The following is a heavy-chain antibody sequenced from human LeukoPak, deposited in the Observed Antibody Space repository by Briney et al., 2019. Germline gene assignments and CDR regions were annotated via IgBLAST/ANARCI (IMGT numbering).Heavy chain of an antibody. Sequence: PSETLSLTCTVSGGSISSGSYYWSWIRQHPGKGLEWIGYIYYSGSTYYNPSLKSRVTISVDTSKNQFSLKLSSVTAADTAVYYCASGIAAFPVDPWGRGTLVTVSS. CDR1: GGSISSGSYY. CDR2: IYYSGST. J-gene: IGHJ4*02. V-gene: IGHV4-31*03. D-gene: IGHD6-13*01. CDR3: ASGIAAFPVDP.